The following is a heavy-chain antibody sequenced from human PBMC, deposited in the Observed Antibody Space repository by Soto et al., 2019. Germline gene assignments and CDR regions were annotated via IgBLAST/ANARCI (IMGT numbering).Heavy chain of an antibody. D-gene: IGHD3-16*01. J-gene: IGHJ4*02. CDR3: ATSPPLTVTPVLMGH. CDR2: ISYAGDKD. CDR1: GFTFSSFA. Sequence: QVQLAESGGGVVQPGRSLRLSCAASGFTFSSFAMHWVRQAPGKGLEWVATISYAGDKDYYADSVKGRFTISRDNSKNTLYLQMNSLRAEDTAVYYCATSPPLTVTPVLMGHWGQGTLVTVSS. V-gene: IGHV3-30-3*01.